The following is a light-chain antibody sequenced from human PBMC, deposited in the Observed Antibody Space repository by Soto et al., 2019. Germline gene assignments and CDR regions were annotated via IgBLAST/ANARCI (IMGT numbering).Light chain of an antibody. CDR3: QQYNDWPSNN. J-gene: IGKJ2*01. Sequence: EIEMTQSPATLPVSPGERATLSCRASQSVSTNVAWDQQKPGQAPRLLIYGASTRDPGFPARFTGSGSGTEFTLTIRSLQSEDFAVYYCQQYNDWPSNNFGQGTPLEIK. CDR2: GAS. V-gene: IGKV3-15*01. CDR1: QSVSTN.